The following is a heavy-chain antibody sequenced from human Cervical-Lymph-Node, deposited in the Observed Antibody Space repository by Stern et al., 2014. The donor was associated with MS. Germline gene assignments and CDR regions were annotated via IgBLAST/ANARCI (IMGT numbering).Heavy chain of an antibody. CDR1: GFSLNTSGVG. V-gene: IGHV2-5*02. D-gene: IGHD3-10*01. J-gene: IGHJ4*02. Sequence: QVTLKESGPTLVKPTQTLTLTCTFSGFSLNTSGVGVGWIRQPPGKALEWLALNYWDDDKRYSPSLKSRLTIAKDTSKDQVVLTMTNMDPVDTATYYCAHRHPRGIVFVYWGQGTLVTVSS. CDR3: AHRHPRGIVFVY. CDR2: NYWDDDK.